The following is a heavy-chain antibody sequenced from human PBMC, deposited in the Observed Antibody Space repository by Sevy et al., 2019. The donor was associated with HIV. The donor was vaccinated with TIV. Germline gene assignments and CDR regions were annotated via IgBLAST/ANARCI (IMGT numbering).Heavy chain of an antibody. CDR1: GYDFTTYW. V-gene: IGHV5-51*01. CDR2: IYPGNSDT. CDR3: ARGARGTLPSYYYYALNV. Sequence: GESLKISCKASGYDFTTYWIGWVRQVPGKGLEWMGIIYPGNSDTIYSPSFQGQVTISVDKSITPAHLQWSSLKASDTAMYYCARGARGTLPSYYYYALNVWGQGTTVTVSS. J-gene: IGHJ6*02. D-gene: IGHD3-16*01.